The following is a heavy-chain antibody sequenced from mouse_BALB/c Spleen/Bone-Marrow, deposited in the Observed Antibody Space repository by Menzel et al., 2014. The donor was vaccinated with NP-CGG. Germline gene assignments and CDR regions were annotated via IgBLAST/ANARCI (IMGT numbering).Heavy chain of an antibody. J-gene: IGHJ2*01. Sequence: EVKLMESGGGLVQPGGSRKLSCAASGFTFSSFGMHWVRQAPEKGLEWVAYISSGSSTVYYADKVMGRFTISRDNPKSTLFLQMTSLRSEDTAMYYCARSGSSSGYFDYWGQGTTLTVSS. V-gene: IGHV5-17*02. D-gene: IGHD1-1*01. CDR2: ISSGSSTV. CDR3: ARSGSSSGYFDY. CDR1: GFTFSSFG.